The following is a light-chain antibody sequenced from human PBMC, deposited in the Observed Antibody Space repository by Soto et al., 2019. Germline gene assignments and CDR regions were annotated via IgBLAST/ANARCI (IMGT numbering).Light chain of an antibody. CDR1: QSVSSN. J-gene: IGKJ4*01. V-gene: IGKV3-15*01. CDR3: QQYNNWPPRT. Sequence: EIVMTQSPATLSVSPGERATLSCRASQSVSSNLAWYQQKPGQAPRLLIYGASTRATGIPARFSGSGSGTEFTLPISSRQSEDFVVYYCQQYNNWPPRTFGGGTKVEIK. CDR2: GAS.